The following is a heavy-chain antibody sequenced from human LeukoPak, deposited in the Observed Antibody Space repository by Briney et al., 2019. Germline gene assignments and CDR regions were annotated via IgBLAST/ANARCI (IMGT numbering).Heavy chain of an antibody. CDR2: INPNSGGT. J-gene: IGHJ6*03. Sequence: ASVKVSCKASGDNFSSYVITWVRQAPGQGLEWMGWINPNSGGTNYAQKFQGRVTMTRDTSISTAYMELSRLRSDDTAVYYCAREMVTAGYMDVWGKGTTVTVSS. V-gene: IGHV1-2*02. D-gene: IGHD2-15*01. CDR1: GDNFSSYV. CDR3: AREMVTAGYMDV.